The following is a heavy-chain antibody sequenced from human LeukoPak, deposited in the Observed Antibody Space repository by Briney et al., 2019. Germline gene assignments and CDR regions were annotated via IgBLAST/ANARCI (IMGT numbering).Heavy chain of an antibody. CDR1: GFTFSSYS. V-gene: IGHV3-21*01. D-gene: IGHD6-13*01. Sequence: PGGSLRLSCAASGFTFSSYSMNWVRQAPGKRLEWVSSISSSSSYIYYADSVKGRFTISRDNAKNSLYLQVKSLRAEDTAVYYCARGSHSSSWSDFDCWGQGTLVTVSS. CDR3: ARGSHSSSWSDFDC. J-gene: IGHJ4*02. CDR2: ISSSSSYI.